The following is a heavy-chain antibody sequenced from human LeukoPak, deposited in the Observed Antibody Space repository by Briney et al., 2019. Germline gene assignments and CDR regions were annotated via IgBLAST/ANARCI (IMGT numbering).Heavy chain of an antibody. CDR2: INPNSGGT. D-gene: IGHD6-6*01. Sequence: GASVKVSCKASGYTFTGYYMHWVRQAPGQGLEWMGWINPNSGGTNYAQKFQGRVTMTRDTSISTAYMELSRLRSDDTAVYYCARGIAAHLYYYYYYMDVWGKGTTVTVSS. CDR1: GYTFTGYY. V-gene: IGHV1-2*02. J-gene: IGHJ6*03. CDR3: ARGIAAHLYYYYYYMDV.